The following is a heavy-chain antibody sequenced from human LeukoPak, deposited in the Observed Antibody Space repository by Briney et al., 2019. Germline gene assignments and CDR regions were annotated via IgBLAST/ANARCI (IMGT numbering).Heavy chain of an antibody. CDR1: GFTFSSSW. J-gene: IGHJ4*02. CDR3: ARGYGGHYK. V-gene: IGHV3-7*01. Sequence: TGGSLRLSCAASGFTFSSSWMRWVRQARGKGLEWVANIKSDGSEANYVASVKGRFIVSRDNAKKSLYLQMNSLRAEDTAVYCGARGYGGHYKWGQGSVVTVSS. CDR2: IKSDGSEA. D-gene: IGHD4/OR15-4a*01.